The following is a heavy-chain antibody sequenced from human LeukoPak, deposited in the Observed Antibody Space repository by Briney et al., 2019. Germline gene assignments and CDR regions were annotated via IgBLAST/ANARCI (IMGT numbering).Heavy chain of an antibody. D-gene: IGHD3-3*01. CDR2: INPNSAGT. J-gene: IGHJ6*03. Sequence: ASVQVSCKASGYTFTGYYMHWVRQAPGQGLEWMGWINPNSAGTNYAQKFQGRVTMTRDTSISTAYMELSRLRSDDTAVYYCARDRSSLAYYDFRYYYYMDVWGKGTTVTVSS. V-gene: IGHV1-2*02. CDR3: ARDRSSLAYYDFRYYYYMDV. CDR1: GYTFTGYY.